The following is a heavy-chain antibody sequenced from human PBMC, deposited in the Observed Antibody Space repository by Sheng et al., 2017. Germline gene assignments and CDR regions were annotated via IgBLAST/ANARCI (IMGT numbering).Heavy chain of an antibody. J-gene: IGHJ4*02. Sequence: QVQLQQWGAGLLKPSETLSLTCAVYGGSFSGYYWSWIRQPPGKGLEWIGEINHSGSTNYNPSLKSRVTISVDTSKNQFSLKLSSVTAADTALYYCARIGASYYDILTGYYTRQYYFDYWAREPWSPSP. V-gene: IGHV4-34*01. CDR3: ARIGASYYDILTGYYTRQYYFDY. D-gene: IGHD3-9*01. CDR2: INHSGST. CDR1: GGSFSGYY.